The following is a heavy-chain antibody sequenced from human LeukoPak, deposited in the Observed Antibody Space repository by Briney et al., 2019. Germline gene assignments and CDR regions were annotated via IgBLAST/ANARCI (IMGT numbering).Heavy chain of an antibody. D-gene: IGHD5-24*01. Sequence: SETLSLTCAVYGGSFSGYYWGWIRQPPGKGLEWIGEINHSGSTNYNPSLKSRVTISVDTSKNQFSLKLSSVTAADTAVYYCARPRDGYNFYFDYWGQGTPVTVSS. J-gene: IGHJ4*02. CDR2: INHSGST. V-gene: IGHV4-34*01. CDR3: ARPRDGYNFYFDY. CDR1: GGSFSGYY.